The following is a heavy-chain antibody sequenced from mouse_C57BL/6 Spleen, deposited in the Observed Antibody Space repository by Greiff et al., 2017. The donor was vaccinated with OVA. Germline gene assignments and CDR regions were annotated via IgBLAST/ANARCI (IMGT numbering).Heavy chain of an antibody. CDR1: GFSLTSYG. D-gene: IGHD1-1*01. CDR2: IWSGGST. Sequence: VKLMESGPGLVQPSQSLSITCTVSGFSLTSYGVHWVRQSPGKGLEWLGVIWSGGSTDYNAAFISRLSISKDNSKSQVFFKMNSLQADDTAIYYTANAYYSDYGEAMYSWGQGTSDTASS. CDR3: ANAYYSDYGEAMYS. V-gene: IGHV2-2*01. J-gene: IGHJ4*01.